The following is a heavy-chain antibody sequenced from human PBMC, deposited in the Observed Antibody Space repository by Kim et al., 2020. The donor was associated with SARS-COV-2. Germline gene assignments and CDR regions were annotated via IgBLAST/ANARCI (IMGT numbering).Heavy chain of an antibody. V-gene: IGHV6-1*01. D-gene: IGHD6-6*01. J-gene: IGHJ4*02. Sequence: YNDYAVSVKRRITINPDTSKNQFSLQLNSVTHEDTAVYYCARDSVRHFDYWGQGTLVTVSS. CDR3: ARDSVRHFDY. CDR2: YN.